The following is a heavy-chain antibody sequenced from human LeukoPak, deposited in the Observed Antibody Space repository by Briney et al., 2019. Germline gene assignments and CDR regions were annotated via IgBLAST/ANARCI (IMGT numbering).Heavy chain of an antibody. J-gene: IGHJ6*03. CDR2: IYYSGST. Sequence: SETLSLTCSVSGGSISNNIYYWGWIRQPPGKGLEWIGNIYYSGSTYYNPSLKSRVIISVDTSKNQFSLKLSSVTAADTAVYYCARGLRVYSSSWYYYYYYMDVWGKGTAVTVSS. V-gene: IGHV4-39*07. D-gene: IGHD6-13*01. CDR1: GGSISNNIYY. CDR3: ARGLRVYSSSWYYYYYYMDV.